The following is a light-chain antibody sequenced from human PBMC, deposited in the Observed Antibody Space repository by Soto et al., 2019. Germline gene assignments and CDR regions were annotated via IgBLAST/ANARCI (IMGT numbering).Light chain of an antibody. CDR3: CSFAGRTYV. V-gene: IGLV2-11*01. CDR1: SSDVGGYNY. Sequence: QSALTQPRSVSGSPGQSVTISCTGTSSDVGGYNYVSWYQQHPGKAPKLMIYDVSKRPSGVPDRFSGSKSGSTASLTISGLQAEDEADYYCCSFAGRTYVFGTGTKLTVL. CDR2: DVS. J-gene: IGLJ1*01.